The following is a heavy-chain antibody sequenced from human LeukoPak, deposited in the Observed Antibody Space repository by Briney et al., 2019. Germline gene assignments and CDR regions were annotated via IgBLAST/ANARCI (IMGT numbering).Heavy chain of an antibody. CDR1: EFTFSSYD. J-gene: IGHJ4*02. D-gene: IGHD6-13*01. V-gene: IGHV3-48*03. CDR2: ISSSDSTI. CDR3: ARGDSSSWYLFFDY. Sequence: GGSLGLSCAASEFTFSSYDVNWVRQAPGKGLEWVSYISSSDSTIYYADSVKGRFTISRDNAKNSLYLQMNSLRAEDTAVYYCARGDSSSWYLFFDYWGQGTLVTVSS.